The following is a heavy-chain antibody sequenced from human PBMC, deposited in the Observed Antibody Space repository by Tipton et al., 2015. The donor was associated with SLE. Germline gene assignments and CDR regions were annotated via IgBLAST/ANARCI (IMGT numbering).Heavy chain of an antibody. CDR2: IYYSGST. D-gene: IGHD3-16*02. CDR3: AKYVWGSYRFNWFDP. J-gene: IGHJ5*02. V-gene: IGHV4-59*08. Sequence: TLSLTCTVSGGSISSYYWSWIRQPPGKGLEWIGYIYYSGSTNYNPSLKSRVTISVDTSRNQFSLRLTSVIAADTGVYYCAKYVWGSYRFNWFDPWGQGTPVTVSS. CDR1: GGSISSYY.